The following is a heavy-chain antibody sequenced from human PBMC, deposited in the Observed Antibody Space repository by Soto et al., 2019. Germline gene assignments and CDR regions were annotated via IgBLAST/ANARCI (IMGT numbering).Heavy chain of an antibody. CDR1: GFTFSSYW. CDR3: ARDYARGYYYYYYGMDV. V-gene: IGHV3-7*01. Sequence: PGGSLRLSCAASGFTFSSYWMSWVRQAPGKGLEWVANIKQDGSEKYYVDSVKGRFTISRDNAKNSLYLQMNSLRAEDTAVYYCARDYARGYYYYYYGMDVWGQGTTVTVSS. J-gene: IGHJ6*02. CDR2: IKQDGSEK. D-gene: IGHD2-2*01.